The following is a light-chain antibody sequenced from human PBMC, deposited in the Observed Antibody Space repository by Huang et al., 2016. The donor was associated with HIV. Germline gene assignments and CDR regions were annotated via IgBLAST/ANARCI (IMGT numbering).Light chain of an antibody. J-gene: IGKJ1*01. Sequence: EIVLTQSPGTLSLSPGERATLSCRASQSVSSRYLVWYQQKPGQAPRLLIYDASSRATGIPDRFSGSGSGTDFTLTISRLEPEDFAVYYCQQYGSSPPTFGQGTKVEIK. V-gene: IGKV3-20*01. CDR2: DAS. CDR1: QSVSSRY. CDR3: QQYGSSPPT.